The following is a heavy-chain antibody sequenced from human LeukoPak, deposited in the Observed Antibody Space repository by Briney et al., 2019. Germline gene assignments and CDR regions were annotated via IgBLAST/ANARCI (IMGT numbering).Heavy chain of an antibody. V-gene: IGHV3-23*01. CDR3: AKSSPIAAAGEVSDF. CDR1: GFTFSSYA. Sequence: GGSLRLSCAASGFTFSSYAMSWVRQAPGTGLEWLSAISGSGGSRYYAGSLKGRFTISRDNSKSTLYLQMNSLRAEDTAVYYCAKSSPIAAAGEVSDFWGQGTLVTVSS. D-gene: IGHD6-13*01. J-gene: IGHJ4*02. CDR2: ISGSGGSR.